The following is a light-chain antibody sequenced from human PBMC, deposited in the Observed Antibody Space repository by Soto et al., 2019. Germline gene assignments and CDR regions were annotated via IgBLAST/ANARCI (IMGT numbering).Light chain of an antibody. Sequence: QSVLTQPPSASGTPGQRVTISCSGSSSNIGSNYVYWYQQLPGTAPKLLIYRNNQRPSGVPDRFSGSKSGTSASLAISGLGSEDEADYYCAAWDDSLKLVFGGGTKVTVL. J-gene: IGLJ2*01. CDR1: SSNIGSNY. CDR3: AAWDDSLKLV. CDR2: RNN. V-gene: IGLV1-47*01.